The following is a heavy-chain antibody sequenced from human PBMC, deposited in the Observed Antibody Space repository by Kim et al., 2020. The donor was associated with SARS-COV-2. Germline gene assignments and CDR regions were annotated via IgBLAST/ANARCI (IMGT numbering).Heavy chain of an antibody. Sequence: SVKVSCKASGVTLLNYAVQWLRQARGQRLEWIGWVVVGSGATNYARNFQERVAITWATSTSTAHMELRGLRSEDTAIYYCAVPSVSAIQYYFQSWGQGT. CDR2: VVVGSGAT. D-gene: IGHD1-1*01. V-gene: IGHV1-58*01. CDR3: AVPSVSAIQYYFQS. J-gene: IGHJ4*02. CDR1: GVTLLNYA.